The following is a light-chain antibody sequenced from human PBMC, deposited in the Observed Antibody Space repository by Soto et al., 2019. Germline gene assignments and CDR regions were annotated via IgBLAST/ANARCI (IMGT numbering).Light chain of an antibody. CDR2: SNN. CDR3: AAWDDSLIGSNWV. V-gene: IGLV1-44*01. CDR1: SSNIGSNT. J-gene: IGLJ3*02. Sequence: QAVVTQPPSASGTPGQRVTISCSGSSSNIGSNTVKWYQQLPGTAPKLLIYSNNQRPSGVPDRFSGSKSGTSASLAISGLQSEDEADYYCAAWDDSLIGSNWVFGGGTKVTVL.